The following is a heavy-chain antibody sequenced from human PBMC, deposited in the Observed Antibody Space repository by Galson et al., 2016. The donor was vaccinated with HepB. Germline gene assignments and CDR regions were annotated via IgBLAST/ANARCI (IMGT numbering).Heavy chain of an antibody. CDR2: VDPVDSEV. V-gene: IGHV5-51*01. D-gene: IGHD5-24*01. CDR1: GASFNIYW. CDR3: VRGPRSGKWLQMGDI. Sequence: QSGAEVKKPGESLKISCQGSGASFNIYWIAWVRQMSGKGLEWMGMVDPVDSEVRYSPSFQGQVIISVDKSIRTAYRQWSSLEASDTAMYSCVRGPRSGKWLQMGDIWGQGTMVTVSS. J-gene: IGHJ3*02.